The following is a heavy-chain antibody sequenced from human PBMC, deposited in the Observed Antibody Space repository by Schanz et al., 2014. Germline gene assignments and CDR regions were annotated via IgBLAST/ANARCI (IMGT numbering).Heavy chain of an antibody. CDR2: IGSSSTTM. V-gene: IGHV3-48*02. D-gene: IGHD3-9*01. CDR3: ARDHPHRGVTGYYNDV. Sequence: EVQLVESGGGLVKPGGSLRLSCAASGFTFSTYNMNWVRQAPGRGLEWISYIGSSSTTMYYADSVKGRFTISRDNAKNSLYLQMNSLRDEDTAVYYCARDHPHRGVTGYYNDVWGQGTSVTVSS. CDR1: GFTFSTYN. J-gene: IGHJ6*02.